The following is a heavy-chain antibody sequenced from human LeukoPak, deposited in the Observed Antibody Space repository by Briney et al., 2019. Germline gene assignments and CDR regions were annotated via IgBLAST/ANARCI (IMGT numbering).Heavy chain of an antibody. CDR2: IIPIFGTA. CDR3: ARLENYDSSGYSPYYYYYYGMDV. D-gene: IGHD3-22*01. V-gene: IGHV1-69*13. J-gene: IGHJ6*02. Sequence: GASVKVSCKASGGTFSSYAISWVRQAPGQGLEWMGGIIPIFGTANYAQKFQGRVTITADESTSTAYMELSSLRSEDTAVYYCARLENYDSSGYSPYYYYYYGMDVWGQGTTVTVSS. CDR1: GGTFSSYA.